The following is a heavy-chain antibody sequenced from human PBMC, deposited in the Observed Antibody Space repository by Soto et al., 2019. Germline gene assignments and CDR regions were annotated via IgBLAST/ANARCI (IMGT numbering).Heavy chain of an antibody. CDR1: VFTFISYS. CDR2: ISSSSSYI. D-gene: IGHD2-2*01. CDR3: ARDESQVVPAASYFDY. J-gene: IGHJ4*02. Sequence: PGWSLRLSCAASVFTFISYSMNWVRQAPGKGLEWVSSISSSSSYIYYADSVKGRFTISRDNAKNSLYLQMNSLRAEDTAVYYCARDESQVVPAASYFDYWGQGTLVTVSS. V-gene: IGHV3-21*01.